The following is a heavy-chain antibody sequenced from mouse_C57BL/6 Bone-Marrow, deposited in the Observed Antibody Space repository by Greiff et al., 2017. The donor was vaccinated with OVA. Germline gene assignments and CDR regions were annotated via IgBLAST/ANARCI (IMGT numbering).Heavy chain of an antibody. Sequence: VQLQHPGAELVKPGASVKLSCKASGYTFTSYWMQWVKQRPGQGLEWIGEIDPSDSYTNYNQKFKGKATLTVDTSSSTAYMQLSSLTSEDSAVYYCARIYSNYLDYWGQGTTLTVSS. D-gene: IGHD2-5*01. V-gene: IGHV1-50*01. J-gene: IGHJ2*01. CDR2: IDPSDSYT. CDR3: ARIYSNYLDY. CDR1: GYTFTSYW.